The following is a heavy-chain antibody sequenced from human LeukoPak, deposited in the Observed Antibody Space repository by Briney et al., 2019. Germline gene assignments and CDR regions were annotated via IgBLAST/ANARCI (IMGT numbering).Heavy chain of an antibody. D-gene: IGHD2-2*01. V-gene: IGHV4-34*01. CDR1: GGSFSGYY. Sequence: SETLSLTCAVYGGSFSGYYWSWIRQPPGKGLGWIGEINHSGSTNSNPSPKSRVTISVDTSKNQFSLKLSSVTAADTAVYYCARGRQRGGYCSSTSCSGRVFDYWGQGTLVTVSS. J-gene: IGHJ4*02. CDR3: ARGRQRGGYCSSTSCSGRVFDY. CDR2: INHSGST.